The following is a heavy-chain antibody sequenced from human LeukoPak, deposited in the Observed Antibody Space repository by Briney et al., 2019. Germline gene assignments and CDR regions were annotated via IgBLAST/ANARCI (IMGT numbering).Heavy chain of an antibody. CDR1: GYTFTSYD. V-gene: IGHV1-8*01. J-gene: IGHJ6*03. Sequence: ASVKVSCKASGYTFTSYDINWVRQATGQGLEWMGWMNPNSGNTGYAQKFQGRVTMTRNTSTSTAYMELSSLRSEDTAVYYCARVRLYYYYMDVWGKGTTVTVSS. CDR2: MNPNSGNT. CDR3: ARVRLYYYYMDV.